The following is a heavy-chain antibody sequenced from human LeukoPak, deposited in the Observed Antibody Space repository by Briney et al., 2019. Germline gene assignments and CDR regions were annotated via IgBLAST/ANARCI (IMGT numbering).Heavy chain of an antibody. J-gene: IGHJ3*02. CDR2: ISWNSGSI. Sequence: GRSLRLSCAASGFTFDDYAMHWVRQAPGKGLEWVSGISWNSGSIGYADSVKGRFTISRDNAKNSLYLQMNSLRAEDMALYYCAKDIRRVAGAFDIWGQGTMVTVSS. V-gene: IGHV3-9*03. D-gene: IGHD6-13*01. CDR1: GFTFDDYA. CDR3: AKDIRRVAGAFDI.